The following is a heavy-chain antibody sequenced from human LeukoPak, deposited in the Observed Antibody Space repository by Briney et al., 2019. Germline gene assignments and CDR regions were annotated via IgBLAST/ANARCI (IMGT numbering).Heavy chain of an antibody. CDR3: AKSSLYGDFPNDY. V-gene: IGHV3-23*01. CDR1: GFTFSSYA. CDR2: ISGSGGST. J-gene: IGHJ4*02. D-gene: IGHD4-17*01. Sequence: PGGSLRLSCAASGFTFSSYAMSWVRQAPGKELEWVSAISGSGGSTYYADSVKGRFTISRDNSKNTLYLQMNSLRAEDTAVYYCAKSSLYGDFPNDYWGQGTLVTVSS.